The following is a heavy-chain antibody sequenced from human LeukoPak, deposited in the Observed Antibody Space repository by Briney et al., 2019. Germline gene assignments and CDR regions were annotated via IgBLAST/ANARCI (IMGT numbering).Heavy chain of an antibody. CDR3: ATGGYYYDSSGYYSRRGAFDI. J-gene: IGHJ3*02. CDR2: ISAYNGNT. V-gene: IGHV1-18*01. CDR1: GYTFTSYG. D-gene: IGHD3-22*01. Sequence: ASVKVSCKASGYTFTSYGISWVRQAPGQGLEWMGWISAYNGNTNYAQKLQGRVTMTTDTSTSTAYMELRSLRSDDTAVYYCATGGYYYDSSGYYSRRGAFDIWGQGTMVTVSS.